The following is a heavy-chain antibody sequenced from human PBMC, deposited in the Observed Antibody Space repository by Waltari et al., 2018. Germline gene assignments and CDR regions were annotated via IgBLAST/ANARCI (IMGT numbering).Heavy chain of an antibody. V-gene: IGHV3-30*10. CDR1: GFTFSCFA. D-gene: IGHD7-27*01. J-gene: IGHJ4*02. CDR2: TSYDGTNN. CDR3: ARDPATKWGVFYFDH. Sequence: QVQLVESGGGVVQPGKSLRLSCAASGFTFSCFAMPWVRQAPGKGLEWVAITSYDGTNNYYTDSVKGRFNISRDNSKNTLYLQINALRHEDTAVYFCARDPATKWGVFYFDHWGQGTLVTVSS.